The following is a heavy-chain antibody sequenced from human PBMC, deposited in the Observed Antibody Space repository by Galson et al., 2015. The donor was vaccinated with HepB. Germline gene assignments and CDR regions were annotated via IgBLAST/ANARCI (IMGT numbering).Heavy chain of an antibody. CDR2: INPNNGDT. D-gene: IGHD1-1*01. J-gene: IGHJ5*02. Sequence: SVKVPCKASGYPFTGYYLHWVRQAPGQGLEWMGWINPNNGDTNYAQKFQGRVTMTRDMSFNTAYMDLRSLTSDDTAVYYCASLDWFDPWGQGTLVTVSS. CDR1: GYPFTGYY. CDR3: ASLDWFDP. V-gene: IGHV1-2*02.